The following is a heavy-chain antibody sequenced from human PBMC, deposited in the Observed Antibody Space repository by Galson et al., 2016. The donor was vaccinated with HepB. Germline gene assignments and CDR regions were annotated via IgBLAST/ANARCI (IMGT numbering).Heavy chain of an antibody. Sequence: SLRLSCAASGFIFSSYSMNWVRQAPGKGLEWVSYISRSTPTIYYADSVKGRFTVSRDNAKNSLHLQMNNLRDEDTAVYYCARDPHALDFWGQGTLVTVSS. CDR1: GFIFSSYS. V-gene: IGHV3-48*02. CDR3: ARDPHALDF. CDR2: ISRSTPTI. J-gene: IGHJ4*02.